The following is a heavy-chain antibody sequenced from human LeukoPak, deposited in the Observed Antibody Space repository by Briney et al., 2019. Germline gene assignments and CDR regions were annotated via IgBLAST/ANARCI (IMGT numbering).Heavy chain of an antibody. J-gene: IGHJ6*02. CDR1: GFTFSSYG. V-gene: IGHV3-30*18. D-gene: IGHD1-1*01. Sequence: GGSLRLSCAASGFTFSSYGMHWVRQAPGKGLEWVAVISYDGSNKYYADSVKGRFTISRDNSKNTLYLQMNSLRAEDTAVYYCAKDLGTNWNFLYYYYCMDVWGQGTTVTVSS. CDR2: ISYDGSNK. CDR3: AKDLGTNWNFLYYYYCMDV.